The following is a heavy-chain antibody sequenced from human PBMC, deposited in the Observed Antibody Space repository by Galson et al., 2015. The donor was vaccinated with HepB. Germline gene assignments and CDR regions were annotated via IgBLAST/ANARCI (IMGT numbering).Heavy chain of an antibody. CDR2: TYFRSKWYY. CDR1: GDSVSSNSAA. CDR3: ARESGSRFDP. V-gene: IGHV6-1*01. D-gene: IGHD7-27*01. J-gene: IGHJ5*02. Sequence: CAISGDSVSSNSAAWNWIRQSPSRGLEWLGITYFRSKWYYAYALSLKSRITINPDTSKSQSSLQLNSVTPEDTAVYYCARESGSRFDPWGQGILVTVSS.